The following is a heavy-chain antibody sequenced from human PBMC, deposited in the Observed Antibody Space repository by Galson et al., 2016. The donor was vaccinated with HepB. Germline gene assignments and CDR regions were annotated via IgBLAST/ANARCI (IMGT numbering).Heavy chain of an antibody. J-gene: IGHJ6*03. CDR3: AGYQLPTPGDYYNYMDV. V-gene: IGHV3-23*01. CDR1: GFTYSNYA. CDR2: ISATGGST. D-gene: IGHD2-2*01. Sequence: SLRLSCAVFGFTYSNYAMSWVRQAPGKGLEWVSGISATGGSTYYADSVKGRFTISRDNSKNTLFLQMNSLRAEDTAVYYCAGYQLPTPGDYYNYMDVWGKGTTVTVSS.